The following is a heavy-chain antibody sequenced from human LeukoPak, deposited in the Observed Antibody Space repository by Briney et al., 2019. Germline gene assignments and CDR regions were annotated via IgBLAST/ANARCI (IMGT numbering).Heavy chain of an antibody. D-gene: IGHD6-13*01. J-gene: IGHJ5*02. CDR1: GGSISNYY. CDR3: ARSGYSSSWYVRGWFDP. V-gene: IGHV4-59*12. CDR2: IYYIGST. Sequence: SETLSLTCTVSGGSISNYYWSWIRQPPGKGLEWIGYIYYIGSTNYNPSLKSRVTISVDTSKNQFSLKLSSVTAADTAVYYCARSGYSSSWYVRGWFDPWGQGTLVTVSS.